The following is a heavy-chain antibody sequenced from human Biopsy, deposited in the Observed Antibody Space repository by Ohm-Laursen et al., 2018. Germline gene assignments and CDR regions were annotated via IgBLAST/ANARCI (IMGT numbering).Heavy chain of an antibody. CDR1: GGSISNNNYY. Sequence: GTLSLTCTVSGGSISNNNYYWGWIRQPPGKGLEWIGSIFYRGCTHYKPSLKSRVNISVDTSKNKFSLKLNSVTAADTAVYYCARDYDTSGYYYVSWGQGTLVTVSS. CDR3: ARDYDTSGYYYVS. J-gene: IGHJ5*02. V-gene: IGHV4-39*01. D-gene: IGHD3-22*01. CDR2: IFYRGCT.